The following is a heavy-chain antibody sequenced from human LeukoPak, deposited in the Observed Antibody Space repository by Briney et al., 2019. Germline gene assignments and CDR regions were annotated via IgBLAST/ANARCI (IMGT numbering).Heavy chain of an antibody. D-gene: IGHD5-18*01. CDR3: ARWIQLWHHYYYYGMDV. CDR2: IIPIFGTA. J-gene: IGHJ6*02. CDR1: GGTFSSYA. Sequence: SVKVSCKASGGTFSSYAISWVRQAPGQGLEWMGGIIPIFGTANYAQKFQGRVTITADESTSTAYMELSSLRSEDTAVYYCARWIQLWHHYYYYGMDVWGQGTTVTVPS. V-gene: IGHV1-69*13.